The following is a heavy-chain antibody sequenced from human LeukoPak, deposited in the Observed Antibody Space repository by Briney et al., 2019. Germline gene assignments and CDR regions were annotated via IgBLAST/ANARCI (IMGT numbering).Heavy chain of an antibody. V-gene: IGHV4-61*02. CDR3: ARVSSTDYYNNRGWFDP. D-gene: IGHD3-22*01. Sequence: PSETLSLTCTVSGGSISSGSYYWSWIRQPAGKGLEWIGRIYTSGSTNYNPSLKSRVTISVDTSKNQFSLKLNSVTAADTAVYYCARVSSTDYYNNRGWFDPWGQGTLVTVSS. CDR2: IYTSGST. CDR1: GGSISSGSYY. J-gene: IGHJ5*02.